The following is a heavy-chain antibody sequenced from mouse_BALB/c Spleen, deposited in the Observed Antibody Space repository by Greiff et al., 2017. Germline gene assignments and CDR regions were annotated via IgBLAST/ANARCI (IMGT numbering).Heavy chain of an antibody. CDR2: ISSGGSYT. Sequence: EVKLVESGGDLVKPGGSLKLSCAASGFTFSSYGMSWVRQTPDKRLEWVATISSGGSYTYYPDSVKGRFTISRDNAKNTLYLQMSSLKSEDTAMYYCARRRGEDYFDYWGQGTTLTVSS. J-gene: IGHJ2*01. CDR1: GFTFSSYG. CDR3: ARRRGEDYFDY. V-gene: IGHV5-6*02.